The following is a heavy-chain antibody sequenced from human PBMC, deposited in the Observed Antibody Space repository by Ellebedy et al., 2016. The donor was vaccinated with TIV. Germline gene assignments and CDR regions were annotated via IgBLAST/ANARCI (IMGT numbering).Heavy chain of an antibody. CDR2: INPDSGGT. J-gene: IGHJ6*02. V-gene: IGHV1-2*02. Sequence: ASVKVSCKASGYTFSASYIHWVRQAPGQGLEWMGWINPDSGGTNFAQKFQGRVTMTRDTSVDTAYMELSRLESDDTAVYYCARVRRGSSGMDVWGQGTTVTVS. D-gene: IGHD6-13*01. CDR3: ARVRRGSSGMDV. CDR1: GYTFSASY.